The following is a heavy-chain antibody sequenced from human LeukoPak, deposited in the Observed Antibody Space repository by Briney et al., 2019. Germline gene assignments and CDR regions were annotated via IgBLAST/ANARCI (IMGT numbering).Heavy chain of an antibody. J-gene: IGHJ4*02. Sequence: PGGSLRLSCAASGFTFTDYYMTWIRQAPGQGLEWVSYISSSGSTIYYANSVKGRFTISRDNAKNSLYLQMNSLRAEDTAVYYCARDIATVVTPMGYWGQGTLVTVSS. CDR2: ISSSGSTI. CDR3: ARDIATVVTPMGY. V-gene: IGHV3-11*04. CDR1: GFTFTDYY. D-gene: IGHD4-23*01.